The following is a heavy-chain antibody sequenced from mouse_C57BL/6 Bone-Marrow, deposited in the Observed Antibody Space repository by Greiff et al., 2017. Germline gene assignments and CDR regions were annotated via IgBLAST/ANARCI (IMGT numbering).Heavy chain of an antibody. D-gene: IGHD2-5*01. Sequence: VQLQQSGAELVRPGASVKLSCKASGYTFTDYYINWVKQRPGQGLEWIARIYPGSGNTYYNEKFKGKATLTAEKSSSTAYMQLSSLTSEDSAVYVCARSGYSNFHYWGQGTTLTVSS. CDR2: IYPGSGNT. J-gene: IGHJ2*01. CDR1: GYTFTDYY. CDR3: ARSGYSNFHY. V-gene: IGHV1-76*01.